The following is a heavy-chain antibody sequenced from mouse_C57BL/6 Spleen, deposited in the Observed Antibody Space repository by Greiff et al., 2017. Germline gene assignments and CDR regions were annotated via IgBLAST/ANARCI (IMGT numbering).Heavy chain of an antibody. CDR3: ARCHYDGYYGYFGV. J-gene: IGHJ1*03. CDR1: GFTFTDYY. CDR2: IRNKANGYTT. D-gene: IGHD2-3*01. V-gene: IGHV7-3*01. Sequence: EVNVVQSGGGLVQPGGSLSLSCAASGFTFTDYYMSWVRQTPGKALEWLGFIRNKANGYTTEYSASVKGRFTISRDNSESIVYIQMNALRAEDSATYYCARCHYDGYYGYFGVWGTGTTVTVSS.